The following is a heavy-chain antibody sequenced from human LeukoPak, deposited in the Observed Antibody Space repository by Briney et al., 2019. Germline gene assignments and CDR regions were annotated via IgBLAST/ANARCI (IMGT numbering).Heavy chain of an antibody. V-gene: IGHV4-31*03. J-gene: IGHJ4*02. CDR1: GGSISSGGYY. CDR2: IDYSGST. Sequence: PSQTLSLTCTVSGGSISSGGYYWSWIRQLPGKGLEWIGYIDYSGSTYYNPSLKSRVIMSVDTSKNQFSLKLSSVSAADTAVYYCAREGGPYRPLDYSGQGTLVTVSS. CDR3: AREGGPYRPLDY.